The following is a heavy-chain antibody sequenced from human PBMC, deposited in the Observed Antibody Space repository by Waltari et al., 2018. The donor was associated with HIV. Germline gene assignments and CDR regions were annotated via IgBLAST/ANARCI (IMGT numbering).Heavy chain of an antibody. CDR3: ANTQGGWYDYFEY. J-gene: IGHJ4*02. Sequence: QVQLVQSGAEVKKPGASVKVTCKAYGNSFICYCFHWLRQAPGQGPEWMRRINPASGDTKYVQKCQGRATLTTETSTSTAYMELRSLRFDDTAMSYWANTQGGWYDYFEYCGQGTLVTVSA. CDR2: INPASGDT. D-gene: IGHD6-19*01. CDR1: GNSFICYC. V-gene: IGHV1-2*06.